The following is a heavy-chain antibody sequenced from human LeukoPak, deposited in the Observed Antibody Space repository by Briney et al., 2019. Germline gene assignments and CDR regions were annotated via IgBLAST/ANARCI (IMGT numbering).Heavy chain of an antibody. J-gene: IGHJ4*02. CDR1: GYSISSGYY. V-gene: IGHV4-38-2*02. CDR2: IYYSGST. CDR3: ARQVLVNFDY. D-gene: IGHD4-23*01. Sequence: SETLSLACTVSGYSISSGYYWGWIRPPPGKGLGWIGSIYYSGSTSYNPSLKSRVTISVDTSKNQFSLKLSSVTAADTAVYYCARQVLVNFDYWGQGTLVTVSS.